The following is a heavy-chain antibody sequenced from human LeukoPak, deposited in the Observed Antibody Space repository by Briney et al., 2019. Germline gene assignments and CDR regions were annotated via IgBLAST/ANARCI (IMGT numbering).Heavy chain of an antibody. J-gene: IGHJ4*02. Sequence: PSETLSLTCTVSGGSVSSYYWSWIRQPPGKGLEWIGYIYYSGSTNYNPSLKSRVTISVDTSKNHFSLKLSSVTAADTAVYYCARGIRTPIVDYWGQGTLVTVSS. D-gene: IGHD1-14*01. CDR1: GGSVSSYY. CDR3: ARGIRTPIVDY. CDR2: IYYSGST. V-gene: IGHV4-59*02.